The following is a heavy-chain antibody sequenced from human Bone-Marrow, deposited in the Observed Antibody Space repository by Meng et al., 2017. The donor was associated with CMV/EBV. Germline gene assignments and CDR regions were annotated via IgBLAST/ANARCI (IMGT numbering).Heavy chain of an antibody. J-gene: IGHJ4*02. Sequence: GSLRLSCAASGFTFSDYYMSWIRQPPGKGLEWIGYIYYSGSSNYNPSLKSRVTISVDTSKNQFSLKLSSVTAADTAVYYCARQVDGYRVDYWGQGTLVTVSS. CDR1: GFTFSDYY. V-gene: IGHV4-59*03. CDR2: IYYSGSS. CDR3: ARQVDGYRVDY. D-gene: IGHD5-24*01.